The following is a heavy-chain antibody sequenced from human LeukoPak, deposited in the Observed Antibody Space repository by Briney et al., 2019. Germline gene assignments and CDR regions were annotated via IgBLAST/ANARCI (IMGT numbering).Heavy chain of an antibody. CDR1: GGSISGSGYY. Sequence: SETLSLTCSVSGGSISGSGYYWAWIRQPPGKGLEWIGSIYYTGSTHYNSSLKSRVTMSVDTSKNQFSLKLSSVTAADTAVYYCAKDSTYYYGSGSYIGRSVRDYYYYGMDVWGQGTTVTVSS. D-gene: IGHD3-10*01. V-gene: IGHV4-39*02. J-gene: IGHJ6*02. CDR3: AKDSTYYYGSGSYIGRSVRDYYYYGMDV. CDR2: IYYTGST.